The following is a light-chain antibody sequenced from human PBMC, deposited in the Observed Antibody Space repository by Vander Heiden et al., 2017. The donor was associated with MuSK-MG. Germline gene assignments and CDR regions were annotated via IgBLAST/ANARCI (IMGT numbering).Light chain of an antibody. J-gene: IGKJ3*01. CDR2: AAA. CDR3: QHRDSTPFT. V-gene: IGKV1-39*01. Sequence: DIQLTQSPSSLSASVGDRVTITCRGSQRISSYLYWYQQKPGKAPKLLIYAAASLQSGVPSRFSGSGSGTDFTLTISRRQPEDFATYYCQHRDSTPFTFGHGTKVDIK. CDR1: QRISSY.